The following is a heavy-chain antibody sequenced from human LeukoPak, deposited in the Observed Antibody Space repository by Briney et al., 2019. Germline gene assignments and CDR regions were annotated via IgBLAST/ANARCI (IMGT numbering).Heavy chain of an antibody. CDR3: ARYVYGVVTSFDY. D-gene: IGHD3-3*01. J-gene: IGHJ4*02. Sequence: KPGGCLRLSCAASQFTLSDYTMNWVRRAPGKGLEWVSSISTRSDYIYYAESVKGRFTISRDNAKNSLYLQMNSLRAEDTAVYYCARYVYGVVTSFDYWGQGTLVTVSA. CDR1: QFTLSDYT. V-gene: IGHV3-21*01. CDR2: ISTRSDYI.